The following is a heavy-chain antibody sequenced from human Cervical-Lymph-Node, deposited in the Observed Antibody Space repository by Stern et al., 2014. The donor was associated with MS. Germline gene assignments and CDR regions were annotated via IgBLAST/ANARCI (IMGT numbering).Heavy chain of an antibody. CDR1: GDTFRNSY. D-gene: IGHD5-12*01. Sequence: QVQLVQSGAELKKPGASAKVSCKASGDTFRNSYIHWVRQAPGQGLEWIGVIKPTRATTMPAQAFRDRATITRANSTTTTYMDTISLRSDDADVYYCARDGSHWDFDLWGRGTLVTVSS. CDR3: ARDGSHWDFDL. CDR2: IKPTRATT. V-gene: IGHV1-46*01. J-gene: IGHJ2*01.